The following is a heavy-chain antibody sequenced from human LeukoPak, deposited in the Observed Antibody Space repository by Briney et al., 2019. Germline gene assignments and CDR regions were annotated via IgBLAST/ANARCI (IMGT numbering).Heavy chain of an antibody. CDR3: SRNADHDW. V-gene: IGHV3-15*01. CDR1: GFSFSDAW. D-gene: IGHD1-14*01. Sequence: SGGSLRLSCAGSGFSFSDAWLNWVRQTPEKGLEWVARIKRQTEGWAKDYAAPVKGRFTTSRDDSRSTVYLQMNSLEIEDTAVYYCSRNADHDWWGQGTLVTVSS. J-gene: IGHJ4*02. CDR2: IKRQTEGWAK.